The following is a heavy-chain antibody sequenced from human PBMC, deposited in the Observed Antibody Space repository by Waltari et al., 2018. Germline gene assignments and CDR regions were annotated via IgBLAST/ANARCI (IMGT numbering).Heavy chain of an antibody. V-gene: IGHV3-30*02. CDR2: IRDDGNKK. Sequence: QVQLVESGGGVVQPGGSLRLSCAASGFTFSSYGMHWVRQAPGKGLGWVAFIRDDGNKKYYADSVKGRFTISRDNSKNTLYLQMNSLRAEDTAVYYCAKGVEGLHFAIDYWGQGTLVTVSS. CDR3: AKGVEGLHFAIDY. J-gene: IGHJ4*02. CDR1: GFTFSSYG. D-gene: IGHD3-16*01.